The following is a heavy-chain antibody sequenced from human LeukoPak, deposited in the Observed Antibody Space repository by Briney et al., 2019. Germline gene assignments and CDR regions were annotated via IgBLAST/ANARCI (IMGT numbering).Heavy chain of an antibody. D-gene: IGHD6-13*01. J-gene: IGHJ6*03. CDR3: ARSREFGVKQLGESYYYYMDV. CDR1: GYTFTSYV. V-gene: IGHV1-18*01. Sequence: ASVRVSCKASGYTFTSYVISWVRQAPGQGLEWMGWISAYNGNKNYAPKLQGRVTLTTDTSTSTAYMELRSLRSDDTAVYYCARSREFGVKQLGESYYYYMDVWGKGTTVTVSS. CDR2: ISAYNGNK.